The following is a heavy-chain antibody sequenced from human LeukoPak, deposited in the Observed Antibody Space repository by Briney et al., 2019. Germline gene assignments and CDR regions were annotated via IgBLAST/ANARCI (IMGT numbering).Heavy chain of an antibody. CDR2: INHSGST. Sequence: SETLSLTCAVYGGSFSGYCWSWIRQPPGKGLEWIGEINHSGSTNYNPSLKSRVTISVDTSRNQFSLKLSSVTAADTAVYYCATAAAGARPDYWGQGTLVTVSS. V-gene: IGHV4-34*01. CDR3: ATAAAGARPDY. D-gene: IGHD6-13*01. J-gene: IGHJ4*02. CDR1: GGSFSGYC.